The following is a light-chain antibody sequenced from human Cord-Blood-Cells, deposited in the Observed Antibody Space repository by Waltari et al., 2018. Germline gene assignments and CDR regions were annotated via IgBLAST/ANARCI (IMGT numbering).Light chain of an antibody. CDR1: QSISSW. V-gene: IGKV1-5*03. Sequence: DIQMPPSPSTLSASVGDRVTITCRASQSISSWLAWYQQKPGKATKLLIYKASSLERGVPSRFSGSGSGTEFTLTISSLQPDDFATYYCQQYNSYSYSFGQGTKLEIK. CDR2: KAS. J-gene: IGKJ2*03. CDR3: QQYNSYSYS.